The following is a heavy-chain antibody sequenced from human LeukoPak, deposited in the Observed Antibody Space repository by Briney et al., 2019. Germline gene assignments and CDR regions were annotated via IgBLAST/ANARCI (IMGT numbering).Heavy chain of an antibody. CDR1: GFLFSNYA. CDR3: AKWGDYDILTGYYDSDY. CDR2: IGGRDSGT. D-gene: IGHD3-9*01. J-gene: IGHJ4*02. V-gene: IGHV3-23*01. Sequence: GGSLRLSCAASGFLFSNYAMSWVRQAPGKGLEWVSAIGGRDSGTYYADSVRGRFTVSRDDPKHTLHLQMNTLRAEDTAVYYCAKWGDYDILTGYYDSDYWGQGTLVTVSS.